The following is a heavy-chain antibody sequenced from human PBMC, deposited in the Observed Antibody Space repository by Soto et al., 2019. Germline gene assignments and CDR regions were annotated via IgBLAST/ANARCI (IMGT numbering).Heavy chain of an antibody. D-gene: IGHD2-15*01. J-gene: IGHJ6*02. CDR2: IYSSGST. Sequence: PSETLPLTCTVSGGSISSRRYYWGWIRHPPGNGLEWIGSIYSSGSTYYNPSLKSRVTISVDTSKNQFSLELSSVTAADTAVYYCARGCSGVSCYFTLGMDVWVQGNTV. CDR1: GGSISSRRYY. CDR3: ARGCSGVSCYFTLGMDV. V-gene: IGHV4-39*01.